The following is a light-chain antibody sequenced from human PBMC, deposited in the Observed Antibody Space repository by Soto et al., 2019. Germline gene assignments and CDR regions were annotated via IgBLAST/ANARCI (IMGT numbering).Light chain of an antibody. CDR3: QHYGSSPPYT. CDR2: GAS. Sequence: EIVLTQAPGTLSLSPGERATLSCRASQSINSSYLAWYRQKPGQAPRLLIYGASSRATGIPDRFSGSGSGTDFTLTISRLEPEDFAVYFCQHYGSSPPYTFGQGTKLEIK. J-gene: IGKJ2*01. V-gene: IGKV3-20*01. CDR1: QSINSSY.